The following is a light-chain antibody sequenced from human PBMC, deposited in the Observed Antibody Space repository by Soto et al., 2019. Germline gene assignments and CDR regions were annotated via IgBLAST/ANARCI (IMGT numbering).Light chain of an antibody. V-gene: IGKV1-39*01. CDR3: QHSYSTPL. Sequence: IPRTQSPSSLSASVGDRVTITCRASQSISSYLNWYHQKPGRAPTLLIYAASSLQSGVPSRFSGSGSGTDFTLTISSLQPEDFATYYCQHSYSTPLFGGGTKVDIK. CDR2: AAS. CDR1: QSISSY. J-gene: IGKJ4*01.